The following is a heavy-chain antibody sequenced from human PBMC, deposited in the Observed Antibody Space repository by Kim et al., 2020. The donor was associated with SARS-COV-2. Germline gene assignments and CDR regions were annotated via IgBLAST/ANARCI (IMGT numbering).Heavy chain of an antibody. CDR1: GFTFSTYF. CDR3: VKEYSAYVAH. J-gene: IGHJ4*02. V-gene: IGHV3-64D*06. CDR2: ISPDGGNT. Sequence: GGSLRLSCSASGFTFSTYFMQWVRQAPGRGLEYVSGISPDGGNTYYPDSVKGRFTISRDNSKNTLYLQMSSLRPEDTAVYYCVKEYSAYVAHWGQGTLVTVSS. D-gene: IGHD5-12*01.